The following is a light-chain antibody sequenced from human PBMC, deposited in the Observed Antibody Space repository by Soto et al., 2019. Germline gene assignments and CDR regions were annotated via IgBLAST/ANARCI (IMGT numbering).Light chain of an antibody. J-gene: IGKJ5*01. CDR3: QQRHNWPIT. Sequence: VLTQSPGTQSLSPGERATLSCRASQSVSSSYLAWYQHKPGQPPRLLIYDTSNRATGIPARFSGSGSGTDFTLTISGLEPADLGVYYCQQRHNWPITFGQGTRLEIK. CDR2: DTS. CDR1: QSVSSSY. V-gene: IGKV3D-20*02.